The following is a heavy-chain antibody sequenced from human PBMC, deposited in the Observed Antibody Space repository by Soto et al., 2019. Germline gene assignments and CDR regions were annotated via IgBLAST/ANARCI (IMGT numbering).Heavy chain of an antibody. D-gene: IGHD6-13*01. J-gene: IGHJ4*02. CDR2: TYWDDDK. V-gene: IGHV2-5*02. CDR3: AHILSNPGIAAAPVGYFDY. CDR1: GFSLSTSGVG. Sequence: SGPTLVNPTQTLTLTCTFSGFSLSTSGVGVGWIRQPPGKALEWLALTYWDDDKRYSPSLKSRLTITKDTSKNQVVLTMTNMDPVDTATYYCAHILSNPGIAAAPVGYFDYWGQGTLVTVSS.